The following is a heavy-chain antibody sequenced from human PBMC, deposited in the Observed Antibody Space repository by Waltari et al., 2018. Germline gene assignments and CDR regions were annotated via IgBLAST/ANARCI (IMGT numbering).Heavy chain of an antibody. CDR1: GFSFDDYA. D-gene: IGHD6-13*01. J-gene: IGHJ6*03. CDR3: AKDVAAGDPPNYYSYMDV. Sequence: EVQLVESGGGLVQPGRSLRLSCAASGFSFDDYAMHWVRQAPGKGLGWVGGVSWESGNLGYADSVQGRFTISRDDAKNSLYLQMNSLRAEDTAVYYCAKDVAAGDPPNYYSYMDVWGKGTTVTVSS. CDR2: VSWESGNL. V-gene: IGHV3-9*01.